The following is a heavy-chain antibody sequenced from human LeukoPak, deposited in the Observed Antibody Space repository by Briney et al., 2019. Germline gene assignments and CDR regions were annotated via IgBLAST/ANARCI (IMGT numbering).Heavy chain of an antibody. CDR3: AKDGYCSSSTCRLFDY. CDR2: ISGSGGIT. V-gene: IGHV3-23*01. J-gene: IGHJ4*02. D-gene: IGHD2-2*03. CDR1: GFTLSSYA. Sequence: GGSLRLSCAASGFTLSSYAMTWVRQAPGKGLEWVSVISGSGGITYYADSVKGRFTISRDNSKNTLYLQMNSLRAEDTAVYYCAKDGYCSSSTCRLFDYWGQGTLVTVSS.